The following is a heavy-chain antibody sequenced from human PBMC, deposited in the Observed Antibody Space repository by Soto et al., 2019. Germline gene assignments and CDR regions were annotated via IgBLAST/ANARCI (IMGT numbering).Heavy chain of an antibody. CDR2: ISAYNGNT. Sequence: GASVKVSCKASGYTFTSYGISWVRQAPGQGLEWMGWISAYNGNTNYAQKLQGRVTMTTDTSTSTAYMELRSLRSDDTAVYYCARDGYCSGGSCHTHAFDIWGQGTMVTVS. J-gene: IGHJ3*02. V-gene: IGHV1-18*01. CDR1: GYTFTSYG. CDR3: ARDGYCSGGSCHTHAFDI. D-gene: IGHD2-15*01.